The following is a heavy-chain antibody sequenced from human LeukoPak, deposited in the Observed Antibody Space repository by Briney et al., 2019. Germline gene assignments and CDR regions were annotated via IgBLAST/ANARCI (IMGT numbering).Heavy chain of an antibody. CDR2: IYTSGST. CDR3: ARDGDYDSSGYYSPFDY. V-gene: IGHV4-4*07. Sequence: SETLSLTCTVSGGSISRYYWSWIRQPAGKGLEWIGRIYTSGSTNYDPSLKSRVTMSVDTSKNQFSLKLSSVTAADTAVYYCARDGDYDSSGYYSPFDYWGQGTLVTVSS. J-gene: IGHJ4*02. CDR1: GGSISRYY. D-gene: IGHD3-22*01.